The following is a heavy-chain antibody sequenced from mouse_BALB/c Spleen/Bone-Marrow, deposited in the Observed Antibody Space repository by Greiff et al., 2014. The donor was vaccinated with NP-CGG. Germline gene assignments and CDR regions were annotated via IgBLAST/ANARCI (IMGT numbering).Heavy chain of an antibody. D-gene: IGHD1-2*01. Sequence: QVQLKQSGAELVKPGAPVKLSCKASGYTFTSYWMNWVKQRPGRGLEWIGRIDPSDSETYYNQKFKDKATLTVDKSSSTAYIQLSSLTSEDSAVYYCARRGYGYGFAYWGQGTLVTVSA. J-gene: IGHJ3*01. CDR2: IDPSDSET. CDR3: ARRGYGYGFAY. V-gene: IGHV1-69*02. CDR1: GYTFTSYW.